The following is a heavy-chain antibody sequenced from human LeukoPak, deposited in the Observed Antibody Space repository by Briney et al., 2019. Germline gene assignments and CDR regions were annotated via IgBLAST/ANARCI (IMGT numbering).Heavy chain of an antibody. CDR1: GFTFSSYG. D-gene: IGHD3-10*01. CDR3: ARYSGSYYKEFDY. V-gene: IGHV3-33*01. J-gene: IGHJ4*02. CDR2: IWYDGSNN. Sequence: PGGSLRLSCAASGFTFSSYGMHWVRQAPGKGLEWVAVIWYDGSNNYYADSVKGRYTISGDNSKNKLYLQMNSLRAEDTAVYYCARYSGSYYKEFDYWGQGTLVTVSS.